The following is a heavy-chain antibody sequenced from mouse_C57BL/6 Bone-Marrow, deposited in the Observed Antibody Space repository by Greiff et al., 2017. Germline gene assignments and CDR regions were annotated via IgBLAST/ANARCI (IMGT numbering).Heavy chain of an antibody. Sequence: QVQLKQPGAELVKPGASVKMSCKASGYTFTSYWITWVKQRPGQGLEWIGDIYPGSGSTNYNEKFRRKATLTVDTSSSTAYMQLSSLTSEDSAVYYCAKYGYYNWYFDVCGRGTTVTVSS. D-gene: IGHD2-3*01. CDR1: GYTFTSYW. CDR2: IYPGSGST. V-gene: IGHV1-55*01. CDR3: AKYGYYNWYFDV. J-gene: IGHJ1*03.